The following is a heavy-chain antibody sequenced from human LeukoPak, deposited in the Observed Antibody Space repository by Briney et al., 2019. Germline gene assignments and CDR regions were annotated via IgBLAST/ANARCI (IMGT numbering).Heavy chain of an antibody. J-gene: IGHJ4*02. CDR2: IKSKSDGGTT. D-gene: IGHD3-22*01. V-gene: IGHV3-15*07. CDR3: TTRTNYYDSSGYYLAVY. CDR1: GFTFSNVW. Sequence: PGGSLGLSCAASGFTFSNVWMNWVRQAPGKGLEWVGRIKSKSDGGTTDYAAPVKGRFTISRDDSKNTLYLQMNSLKSEDTAVYYCTTRTNYYDSSGYYLAVYWGQGTLVTVSS.